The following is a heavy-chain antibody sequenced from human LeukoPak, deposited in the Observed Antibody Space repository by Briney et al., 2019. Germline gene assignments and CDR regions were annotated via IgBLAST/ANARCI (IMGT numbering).Heavy chain of an antibody. CDR2: IYTSGST. J-gene: IGHJ4*02. V-gene: IGHV4-61*02. Sequence: SQTLSLTCTVSGGSISSGSYYWSWLRQPAGKGLEWIGRIYTSGSTNYNPSLKSRVTISVDTSKNQFSLKLSSVTAADTAMYYCARYDFWSGYFIWGQGTLVTVSS. D-gene: IGHD3-3*01. CDR3: ARYDFWSGYFI. CDR1: GGSISSGSYY.